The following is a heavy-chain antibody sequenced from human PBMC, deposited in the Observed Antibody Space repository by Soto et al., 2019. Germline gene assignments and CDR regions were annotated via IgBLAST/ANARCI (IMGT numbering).Heavy chain of an antibody. D-gene: IGHD5-12*01. CDR1: GLTFSNAW. J-gene: IGHJ4*02. V-gene: IGHV3-15*01. CDR3: TTAHPRGPDY. Sequence: GGSLRLSCAASGLTFSNAWMNWVRQAPGKGLEWVGQIKSKTDGGTIFYPAPVKGRFIISRDDSTNTLYLQMNSLKTEDTAVYYCTTAHPRGPDYWGQGTLVTVSS. CDR2: IKSKTDGGTI.